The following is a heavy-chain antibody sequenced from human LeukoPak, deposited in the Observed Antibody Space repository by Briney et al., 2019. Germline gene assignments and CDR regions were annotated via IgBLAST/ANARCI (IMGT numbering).Heavy chain of an antibody. V-gene: IGHV3-21*01. Sequence: GGSLRLSCAASGFTFSSYSMNWVRQAPGKGLEWVSSISSSSSYIYYADSVKGRFTISRDNAKNSLYLQMNSLRAEDTAVYYCAKDRDMGWFDPWGQGTLVTVSS. CDR3: AKDRDMGWFDP. CDR1: GFTFSSYS. J-gene: IGHJ5*02. CDR2: ISSSSSYI. D-gene: IGHD2-15*01.